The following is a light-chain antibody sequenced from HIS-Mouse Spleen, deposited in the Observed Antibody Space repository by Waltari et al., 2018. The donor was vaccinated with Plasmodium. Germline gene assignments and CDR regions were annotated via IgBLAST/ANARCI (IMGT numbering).Light chain of an antibody. CDR1: QSVLYSSNNKNY. CDR2: WAS. CDR3: QQYYSTPYT. Sequence: DIVMTQSPDSLAVSLGERATINCQSSQSVLYSSNNKNYLAWYQQKPGQPPKLLIYWASTRESGVPDRFSGSGSGTDFTLTISSLQAEDVAVYYCQQYYSTPYTVGQGTKLEIK. V-gene: IGKV4-1*01. J-gene: IGKJ2*01.